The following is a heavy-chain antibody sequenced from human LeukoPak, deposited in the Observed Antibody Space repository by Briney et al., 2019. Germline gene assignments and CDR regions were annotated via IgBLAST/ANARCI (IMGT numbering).Heavy chain of an antibody. CDR2: INPSGGST. D-gene: IGHD2-15*01. CDR1: GYTFTSYY. CDR3: ARDGCSGGSCYWFDP. Sequence: ASVKVSCKASGYTFTSYYMHWVRQAPGQGLEWMGIINPSGGSTSYAQKFQGRVTMTRDTSTSTVYMELSSLRSEDTAVYYCARDGCSGGSCYWFDPWGQGTLVTVSS. J-gene: IGHJ5*02. V-gene: IGHV1-46*01.